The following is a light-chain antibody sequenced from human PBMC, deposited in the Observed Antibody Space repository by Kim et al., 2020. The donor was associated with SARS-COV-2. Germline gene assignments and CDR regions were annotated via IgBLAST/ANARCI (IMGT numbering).Light chain of an antibody. Sequence: ASVGDRVTITCRASQGISNYLAWYQQKPGKVPKLLIYGASTLQSGVPSRFSGSGSGTDFTLTISSLQPEDVATYYCQKYISAPFTFGPGTKVDIK. CDR2: GAS. V-gene: IGKV1-27*01. J-gene: IGKJ3*01. CDR3: QKYISAPFT. CDR1: QGISNY.